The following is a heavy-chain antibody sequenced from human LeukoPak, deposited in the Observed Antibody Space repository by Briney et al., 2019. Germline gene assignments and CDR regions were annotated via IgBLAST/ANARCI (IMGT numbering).Heavy chain of an antibody. CDR3: ARGLWFGELSEQNWFDP. D-gene: IGHD3-10*01. CDR1: GGSISSYY. CDR2: IYYSGST. Sequence: PSETLSLTCTVPGGSISSYYWSWIRQPPGKGLEWIGYIYYSGSTNYNPSLKSRVTISVATSKNQFSLKLSSVTAADTAVYYCARGLWFGELSEQNWFDPWGQGTLVTVSS. V-gene: IGHV4-59*01. J-gene: IGHJ5*02.